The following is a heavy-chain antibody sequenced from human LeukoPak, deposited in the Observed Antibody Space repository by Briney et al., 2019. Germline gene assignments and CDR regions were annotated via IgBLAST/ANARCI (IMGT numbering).Heavy chain of an antibody. V-gene: IGHV3-23*01. CDR3: ARGDLHYYDSTRRGFDI. CDR1: RFAFSGYG. J-gene: IGHJ3*02. D-gene: IGHD3-10*01. CDR2: ITPSGATT. Sequence: GGSLRLSCAASRFAFSGYGMTWVRQAPGKGLEWVSTITPSGATTYYADSVKGRFTISRDNAKNSLYLQMNSLRAEDTAVYYCARGDLHYYDSTRRGFDIWGQGAMVTVSS.